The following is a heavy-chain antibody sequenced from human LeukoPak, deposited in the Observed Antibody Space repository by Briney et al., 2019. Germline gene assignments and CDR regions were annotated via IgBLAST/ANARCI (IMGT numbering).Heavy chain of an antibody. CDR3: ARGSPYPPRPGAFDY. CDR2: IYYSGST. Sequence: SETLSLTCTVSGGSISSGDYYWSWIRQPPGKGLEWIGYIYYSGSTYYNPSLKSRVTISVDTSKNQFSLKLSSVTAADTAVYYCARGSPYPPRPGAFDYWGQGTLVTVSS. V-gene: IGHV4-30-4*01. J-gene: IGHJ4*02. CDR1: GGSISSGDYY. D-gene: IGHD2-15*01.